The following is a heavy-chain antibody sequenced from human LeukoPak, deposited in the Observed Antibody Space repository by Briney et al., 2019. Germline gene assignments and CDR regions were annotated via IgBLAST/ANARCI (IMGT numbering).Heavy chain of an antibody. Sequence: SVKVSCKASGGTFSSYAISWVRQAPGQGLEWIGGIIPIFGTANYAQKFQGRVTITADESTSTAYMELSSLRSEDTAVYYCARASHSGWYGSSYYYYYMDVWGKGTTVTVSS. CDR2: IIPIFGTA. J-gene: IGHJ6*03. CDR3: ARASHSGWYGSSYYYYYMDV. CDR1: GGTFSSYA. V-gene: IGHV1-69*13. D-gene: IGHD6-19*01.